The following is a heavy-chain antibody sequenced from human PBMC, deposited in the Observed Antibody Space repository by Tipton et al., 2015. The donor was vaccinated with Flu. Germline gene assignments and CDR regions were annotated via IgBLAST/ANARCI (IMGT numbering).Heavy chain of an antibody. J-gene: IGHJ6*02. CDR1: GDSISTSNW. Sequence: TLSLTCAVSGDSISTSNWWSWVRQPPGKGLEWIGEIYHNGSTNYNPSLKSRVSISVDSSKNQFSLKLTSVTAADTAVYYCARDSGGGPAAASGEEYGMDAWGQGTTVTVSS. CDR3: ARDSGGGPAAASGEEYGMDA. V-gene: IGHV4-4*02. CDR2: IYHNGST. D-gene: IGHD6-13*01.